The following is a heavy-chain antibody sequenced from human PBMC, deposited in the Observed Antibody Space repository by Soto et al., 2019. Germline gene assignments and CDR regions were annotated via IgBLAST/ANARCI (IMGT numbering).Heavy chain of an antibody. V-gene: IGHV2-26*01. CDR1: GFSLSNARMG. CDR3: SRIQRWLQDFDY. Sequence: SGPTLVNPTETLTLTCTVSGFSLSNARMGVSWIRQPPGKALEWLAHIFSNDEKSYSTSLKSRLTISKDTSKSQVVLTMTNMDPMDTATYYCSRIQRWLQDFDYWGQGTLVTVSS. J-gene: IGHJ4*02. CDR2: IFSNDEK. D-gene: IGHD5-12*01.